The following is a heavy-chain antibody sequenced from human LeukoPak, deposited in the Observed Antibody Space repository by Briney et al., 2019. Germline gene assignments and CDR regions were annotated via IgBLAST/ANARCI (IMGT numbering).Heavy chain of an antibody. D-gene: IGHD6-13*01. CDR2: IYYSGST. V-gene: IGHV4-59*01. Sequence: PSETLSLTCTVSGGSISSYYWSWIRQPPGKGLEWIGYIYYSGSTNYNPSLKSRVTISVDTSKNQFSLKLSSVTAADTAVYYCARAAADPYYYYGMDVWGQGTTVTVPS. CDR3: ARAAADPYYYYGMDV. CDR1: GGSISSYY. J-gene: IGHJ6*02.